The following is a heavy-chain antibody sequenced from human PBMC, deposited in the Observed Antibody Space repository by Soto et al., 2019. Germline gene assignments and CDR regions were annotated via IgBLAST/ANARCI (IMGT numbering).Heavy chain of an antibody. J-gene: IGHJ4*02. CDR1: GDTFSSYA. D-gene: IGHD1-26*01. CDR2: IIPIFGTA. CDR3: ATTREDCSYCTY. V-gene: IGHV1-69*13. Sequence: GASVKVSCKAPGDTFSSYAISWVRQAPGQGLEWMGGIIPIFGTANYAQKFQGRVTMTADASTSTAYMELRSLRSEDTAVYYCATTREDCSYCTYWGQGTLVTVSS.